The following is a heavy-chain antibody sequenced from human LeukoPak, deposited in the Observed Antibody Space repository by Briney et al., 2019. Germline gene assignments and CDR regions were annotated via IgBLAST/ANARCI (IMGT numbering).Heavy chain of an antibody. CDR2: ISGSGGST. Sequence: PGGSLRLSCAASGFTFSSYAMSWVRQAPGKGLEWVSVISGSGGSTYYADSVKGRFTISRDNSKNTLYLQMNSLRAEDTAVYYCATPDPGIIMVRGVIAAFDYWGQGTLVTVSS. V-gene: IGHV3-23*01. D-gene: IGHD3-10*01. J-gene: IGHJ4*02. CDR1: GFTFSSYA. CDR3: ATPDPGIIMVRGVIAAFDY.